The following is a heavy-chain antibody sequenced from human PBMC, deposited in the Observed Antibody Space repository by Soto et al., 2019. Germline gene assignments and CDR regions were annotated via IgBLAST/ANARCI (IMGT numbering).Heavy chain of an antibody. Sequence: GGSLRLSCAASGFTVSTSYMSWVRQVPGKGLEWVSIIYSDGYTYYAASVKDRFTISRDNSKNTLHLQMSSLRAEDTAVYYCARDPVLAFVAAYYFDYCGQGTLVTVSS. J-gene: IGHJ4*02. CDR1: GFTVSTSY. CDR3: ARDPVLAFVAAYYFDY. CDR2: IYSDGYT. V-gene: IGHV3-66*01. D-gene: IGHD6-19*01.